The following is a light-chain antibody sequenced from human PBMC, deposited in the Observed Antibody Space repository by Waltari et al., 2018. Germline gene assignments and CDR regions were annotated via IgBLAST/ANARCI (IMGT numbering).Light chain of an antibody. CDR2: EDT. J-gene: IGLJ2*01. Sequence: SYELTQPPSVSVSPGQSARITCSGDALPSKYVYWYQQKSGQAPILVISEDTKRPSGIPGRFSASTSGTVSTLTISGAQVEDEADYFCYSTDSSGSHVIFGGGTRLTV. CDR3: YSTDSSGSHVI. V-gene: IGLV3-10*01. CDR1: ALPSKY.